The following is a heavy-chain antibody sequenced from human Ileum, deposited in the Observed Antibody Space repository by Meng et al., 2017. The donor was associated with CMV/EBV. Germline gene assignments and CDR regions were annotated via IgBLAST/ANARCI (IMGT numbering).Heavy chain of an antibody. Sequence: GESLKISCKTSWFSFTNFWIGWVRQMPGKGLEWMGIIWPGDSETRFSPSFHGHVTISAAQSITTAYLQWSILEVSDSARYYCVRPGVYNAGWYVDYRGQGTLVTVSS. CDR1: WFSFTNFW. V-gene: IGHV5-51*01. D-gene: IGHD6-19*01. J-gene: IGHJ4*02. CDR3: VRPGVYNAGWYVDY. CDR2: IWPGDSET.